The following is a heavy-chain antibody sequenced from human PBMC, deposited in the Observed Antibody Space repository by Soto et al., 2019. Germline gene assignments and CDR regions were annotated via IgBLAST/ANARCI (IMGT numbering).Heavy chain of an antibody. CDR2: ISGSGGST. J-gene: IGHJ6*02. D-gene: IGHD1-26*01. CDR3: AKDLWELLEDFYYYGMDV. V-gene: IGHV3-23*01. CDR1: GFTFSSYA. Sequence: SGGSLRLSYAASGFTFSSYAMSWVRQAPGKGLEWVSAISGSGGSTYYADSVKGRFTISRDNSKNTLYLQMNSLRAEDTAVYYCAKDLWELLEDFYYYGMDVWGQGTTVTVSS.